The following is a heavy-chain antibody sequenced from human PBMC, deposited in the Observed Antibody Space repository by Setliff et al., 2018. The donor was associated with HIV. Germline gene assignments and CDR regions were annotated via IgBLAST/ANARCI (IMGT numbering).Heavy chain of an antibody. CDR1: GYSISSSYW. CDR2: IGNIYNGGST. V-gene: IGHV4-28*01. Sequence: TLSLTCAVSGYSISSSYWWGWIRQSPGKGLEWIGNIGNIYNGGSTYYNPSLKSRVTMSVDTSKNQFSLKLSSVTAVGTAVYYCARTALWFDEADWYFDLWGRGTLVTVSS. J-gene: IGHJ2*01. D-gene: IGHD3-10*01. CDR3: ARTALWFDEADWYFDL.